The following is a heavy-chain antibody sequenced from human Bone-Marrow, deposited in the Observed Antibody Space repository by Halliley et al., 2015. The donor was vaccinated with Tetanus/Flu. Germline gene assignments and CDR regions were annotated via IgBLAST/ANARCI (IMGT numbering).Heavy chain of an antibody. Sequence: TLSLTCSVSGGSISSGVYYWTWIRQRPGKGLEWIGNIFRTGSTNYNPSLESLVTISVEIFKNQFSLKLKSATAADTAVYYCARGIADGPRRFTGMDVWGQGTTVTVAS. CDR1: GGSISSGVYY. D-gene: IGHD2-15*01. V-gene: IGHV4-31*01. CDR2: IFRTGST. CDR3: ARGIADGPRRFTGMDV. J-gene: IGHJ6*02.